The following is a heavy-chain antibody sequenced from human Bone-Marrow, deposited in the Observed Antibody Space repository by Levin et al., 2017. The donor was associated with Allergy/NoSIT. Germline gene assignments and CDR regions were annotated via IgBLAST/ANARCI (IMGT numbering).Heavy chain of an antibody. CDR2: IWYDGSNK. J-gene: IGHJ4*02. CDR1: GFTFSSYG. V-gene: IGHV3-33*01. D-gene: IGHD2-15*01. Sequence: SGESLKISCAASGFTFSSYGMHWVRQAPGKGLEWVAVIWYDGSNKYYADSVKGRFTISRDNSKKTLELEMNSLRAEDTAVYYCARDSWSCSRASCYSFSSSDDYWGQGPLVTVSS. CDR3: ARDSWSCSRASCYSFSSSDDY.